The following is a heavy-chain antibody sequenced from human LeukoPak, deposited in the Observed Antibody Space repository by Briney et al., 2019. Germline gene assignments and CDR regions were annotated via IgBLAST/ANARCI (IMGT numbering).Heavy chain of an antibody. CDR2: IWYDGTNE. J-gene: IGHJ6*02. CDR1: GFNFNSFG. CDR3: ARSLKFGDFHYYYGMDV. V-gene: IGHV3-33*01. Sequence: GRSLRLSCAASGFNFNSFGMHWVRQAPGKGLEWVAVIWYDGTNENYVDSLKGRFTISRDNSKNMLYLQMNSLRAEDTAVYYCARSLKFGDFHYYYGMDVWGQGTTVTVSS. D-gene: IGHD2-21*02.